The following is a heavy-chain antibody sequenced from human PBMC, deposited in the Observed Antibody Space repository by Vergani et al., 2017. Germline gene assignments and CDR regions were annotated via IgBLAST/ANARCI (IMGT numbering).Heavy chain of an antibody. D-gene: IGHD6-6*01. V-gene: IGHV4-34*01. J-gene: IGHJ6*03. Sequence: QVHLQQWGAGLLKPSETLSLTCAVYGGSFSGHYWSWIRQPPGKGLEWIGEINHSGITNYNPSLKSRVTISVDTSKNQFSLKLSSVTAADTAVYYCASQPHRIAARAPYYSYMDVWDKGTTVTVSS. CDR3: ASQPHRIAARAPYYSYMDV. CDR2: INHSGIT. CDR1: GGSFSGHY.